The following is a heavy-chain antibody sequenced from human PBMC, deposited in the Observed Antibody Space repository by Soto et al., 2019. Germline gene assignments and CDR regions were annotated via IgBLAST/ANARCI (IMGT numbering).Heavy chain of an antibody. CDR3: ALSAYSSTIAAFDI. D-gene: IGHD6-13*01. CDR2: ISSSSSTI. Sequence: PGGSLSLSCAASGFTFSSYSRNWVRQAPGKGLEWVSYISSSSSTIYYADSVKGRFTISRDNAKNSLYLQMNSLRDEDTAVYYCALSAYSSTIAAFDIWGQGTMVTV. CDR1: GFTFSSYS. J-gene: IGHJ3*02. V-gene: IGHV3-48*02.